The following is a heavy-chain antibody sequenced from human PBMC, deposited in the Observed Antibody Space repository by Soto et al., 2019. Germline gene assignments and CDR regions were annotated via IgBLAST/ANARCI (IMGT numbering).Heavy chain of an antibody. V-gene: IGHV4-31*03. Sequence: KTSETLSLTCTVSGGSISSGGYYLSWIRQHPGKGLEWIGYIYYSGSTYYNPSLKSRVTISVDTSKNQFSLKLSSVTAADTAVYYCARDRGSMWFDPWGQGTLVTVSS. D-gene: IGHD6-25*01. CDR1: GGSISSGGYY. CDR3: ARDRGSMWFDP. CDR2: IYYSGST. J-gene: IGHJ5*02.